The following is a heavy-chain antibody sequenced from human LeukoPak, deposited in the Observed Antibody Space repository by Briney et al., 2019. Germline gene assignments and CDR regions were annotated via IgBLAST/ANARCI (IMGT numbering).Heavy chain of an antibody. D-gene: IGHD2-2*02. CDR2: INPSGGST. CDR3: ARAKYCSSTSCYNMYNWFDP. V-gene: IGHV1-46*01. J-gene: IGHJ5*02. CDR1: GYTFASYY. Sequence: ASVKVSCKASGYTFASYYMHWVRQAPGQGLEWMGIINPSGGSTNYAQKFQGRVTITADESTSTAYMELSSLRSEDTAVYYCARAKYCSSTSCYNMYNWFDPWGQGTLVTVSS.